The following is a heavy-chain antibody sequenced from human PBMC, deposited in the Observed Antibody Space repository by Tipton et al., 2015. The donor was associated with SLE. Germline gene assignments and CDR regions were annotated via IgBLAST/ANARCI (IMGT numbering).Heavy chain of an antibody. CDR3: ARDVTYGSGSYNYYFYYGMDV. D-gene: IGHD3-10*01. CDR1: GFTFSSYW. CDR2: ITSDGSST. Sequence: SLRLSCAASGFTFSSYWMHWVRQAPGKGLVWVSRITSDGSSTMYADSVKGRFTISRDNAKNTLYLQMNSLRAEDTAVYYCARDVTYGSGSYNYYFYYGMDVWGQGTTVTVSS. J-gene: IGHJ6*02. V-gene: IGHV3-74*03.